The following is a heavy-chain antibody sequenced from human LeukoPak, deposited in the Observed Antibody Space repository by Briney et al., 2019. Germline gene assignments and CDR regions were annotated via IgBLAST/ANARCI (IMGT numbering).Heavy chain of an antibody. CDR1: GFTFSRYV. CDR2: ISHSGDST. J-gene: IGHJ3*02. Sequence: PGGSLRLSCAASGFTFSRYVMTWVRQAPGQGLEWVSFISHSGDSTYYADSVKGRFTISRDNSKNTLYLQMSSLRADDTAVYYCAREMTTVTYAFDIWGQGTMVTVSS. CDR3: AREMTTVTYAFDI. D-gene: IGHD4-17*01. V-gene: IGHV3-23*01.